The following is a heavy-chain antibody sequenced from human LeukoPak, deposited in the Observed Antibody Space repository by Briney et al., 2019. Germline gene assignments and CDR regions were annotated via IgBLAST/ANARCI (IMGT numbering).Heavy chain of an antibody. V-gene: IGHV3-21*01. D-gene: IGHD5-18*01. CDR2: ISSSSSSI. J-gene: IGHJ4*02. Sequence: GGSLRLSCAASGFTFNSYSMNWVRQAPGKGLEWVSSISSSSSSIYYADSVKGRFTISRDNAKNSLYLQMNSLRAEDTAVYNCARASGDIVETATMGSYWGQGTLVTVSS. CDR1: GFTFNSYS. CDR3: ARASGDIVETATMGSY.